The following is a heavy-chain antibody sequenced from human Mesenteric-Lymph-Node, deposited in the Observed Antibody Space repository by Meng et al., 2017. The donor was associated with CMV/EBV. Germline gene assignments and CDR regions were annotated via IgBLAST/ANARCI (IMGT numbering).Heavy chain of an antibody. V-gene: IGHV1-46*01. J-gene: IGHJ4*02. Sequence: ASVKVSCKASGYTFTTYLIHWVRQAPGQGLEWLGIISPSGGTTYYPQKFQGRVTVTTDTSATTMYMELSSLTSEDTAVYYCARALGLSSSSPEGYWGQGTLVTVSS. CDR1: GYTFTTYL. CDR2: ISPSGGTT. D-gene: IGHD6-6*01. CDR3: ARALGLSSSSPEGY.